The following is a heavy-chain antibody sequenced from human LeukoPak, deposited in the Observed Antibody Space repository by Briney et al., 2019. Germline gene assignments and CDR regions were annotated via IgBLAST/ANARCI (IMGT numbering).Heavy chain of an antibody. CDR3: AKARVQYQLLTAGPDY. CDR1: GFTFSSYA. Sequence: PGGSLRLSCAASGFTFSSYAMHWVRQAPGKGLEWVAVISYDGSNKYYADSVKGRFTISRDSSKNTLYLQMNSLRAEDTAVYYCAKARVQYQLLTAGPDYWGQGTLVTVSS. D-gene: IGHD2-2*01. CDR2: ISYDGSNK. V-gene: IGHV3-30-3*01. J-gene: IGHJ4*02.